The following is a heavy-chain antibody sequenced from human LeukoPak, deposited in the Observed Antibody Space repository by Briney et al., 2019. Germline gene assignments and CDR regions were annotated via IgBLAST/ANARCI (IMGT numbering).Heavy chain of an antibody. V-gene: IGHV3-74*01. Sequence: GGSLRLSCAASGFTFSNYWMHWVRQAPGKGLVWVSRIKSDGSSTNYADSVKGRFTISRDNAKNTLYLQMNSLKTEDTAVYYCTTGSPTVVMSDAFDIWGQGTMVTVSS. CDR3: TTGSPTVVMSDAFDI. CDR1: GFTFSNYW. D-gene: IGHD4-23*01. CDR2: IKSDGSST. J-gene: IGHJ3*02.